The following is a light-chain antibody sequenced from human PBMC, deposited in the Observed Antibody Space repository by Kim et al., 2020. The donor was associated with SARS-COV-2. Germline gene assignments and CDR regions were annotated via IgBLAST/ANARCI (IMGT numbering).Light chain of an antibody. CDR3: QQYNNLQAIT. CDR1: QDIRKF. J-gene: IGKJ5*01. V-gene: IGKV1-33*01. Sequence: DIQLTQSPSSVSASVGDSVTITCQASQDIRKFLNWYQHKPGKAPELLISDASTLRTGVPSRFSGSASGTHFTFTISNLQPEDIATHYCQQYNNLQAITFGQGTRLEIK. CDR2: DAS.